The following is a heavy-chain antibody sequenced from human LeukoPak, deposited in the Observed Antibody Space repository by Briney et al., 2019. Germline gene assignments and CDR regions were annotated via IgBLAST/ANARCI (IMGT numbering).Heavy chain of an antibody. CDR1: GGTFSSYA. CDR2: IIHMLGVA. J-gene: IGHJ6*02. V-gene: IGHV1-69*04. CDR3: AGGAGPRRIVSWVYGMDV. D-gene: IGHD3-16*02. Sequence: SVRVSCEASGGTFSSYAISWVRQAPGEGLEWMGKIIHMLGVANYAQTLQGRVSITADKSTSTGYIELSSLRSEDTAVYYCAGGAGPRRIVSWVYGMDVWGQGTTVTVSS.